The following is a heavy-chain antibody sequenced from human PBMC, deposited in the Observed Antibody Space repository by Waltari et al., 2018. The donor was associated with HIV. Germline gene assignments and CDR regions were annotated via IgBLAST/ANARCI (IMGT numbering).Heavy chain of an antibody. CDR2: IYTSGST. CDR1: GGSISSYY. V-gene: IGHV4-4*07. J-gene: IGHJ3*02. D-gene: IGHD3-16*02. CDR3: ARGLRLGELSLYKYAFDI. Sequence: QVQLEESGPGLVKPSETLSLTCTVSGGSISSYYWSWIRLPAGKGLEWIGRIYTSGSTNYNPSRRGRVTLSGDTSMNQFSRKLSSVTAADTAVYYCARGLRLGELSLYKYAFDIWGQGTMVTVSS.